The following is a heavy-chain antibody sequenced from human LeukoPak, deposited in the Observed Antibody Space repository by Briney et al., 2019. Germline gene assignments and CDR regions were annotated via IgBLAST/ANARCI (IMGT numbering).Heavy chain of an antibody. Sequence: PGGSLRLSCAASGFTFSSYGMTWVRQAPGKGLEWVSSISSTSTYIYYTDSVKGRFTISRDNAKNSLYLQMISLRAEDTAVYYCAKTYDGSGYYYDFDYWGQGTLVTVSS. CDR1: GFTFSSYG. J-gene: IGHJ4*02. V-gene: IGHV3-21*04. CDR3: AKTYDGSGYYYDFDY. D-gene: IGHD3-22*01. CDR2: ISSTSTYI.